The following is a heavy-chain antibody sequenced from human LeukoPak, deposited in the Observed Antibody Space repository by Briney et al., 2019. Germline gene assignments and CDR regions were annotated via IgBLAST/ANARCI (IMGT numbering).Heavy chain of an antibody. J-gene: IGHJ4*02. CDR2: ISYDGGEK. CDR3: AREGSSGYYPY. D-gene: IGHD3-22*01. Sequence: GGSLRLPCAASGFTFSSYPMHWVRQAPGKGLEWVAVISYDGGEKHYADSVKGRFTLSRDNSQNTLYLQMNSLRPGDTAVYYCAREGSSGYYPYWGQGILVTVSS. V-gene: IGHV3-30-3*01. CDR1: GFTFSSYP.